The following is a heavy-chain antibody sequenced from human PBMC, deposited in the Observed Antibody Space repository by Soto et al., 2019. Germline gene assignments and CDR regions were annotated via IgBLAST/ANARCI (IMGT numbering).Heavy chain of an antibody. V-gene: IGHV5-51*01. D-gene: IGHD1-1*01. CDR3: AKVPKGHNWNDGVYYYYYGMDV. CDR2: IYPGDSDT. J-gene: IGHJ6*02. CDR1: GYSFTNYW. Sequence: GESLKISCKGSGYSFTNYWIAWVRQMPGKGLEWMGIIYPGDSDTRYSPSFQGQVTISADKSISTAYLQMNSLRAEDTAVYYCAKVPKGHNWNDGVYYYYYGMDVWGQGTTVTVSS.